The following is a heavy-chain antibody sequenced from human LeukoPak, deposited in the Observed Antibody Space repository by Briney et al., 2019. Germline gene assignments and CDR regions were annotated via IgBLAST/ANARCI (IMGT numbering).Heavy chain of an antibody. J-gene: IGHJ4*02. V-gene: IGHV1-2*02. CDR2: INPNSGGT. D-gene: IGHD1-7*01. CDR1: VYTFTFYY. CDR3: ARGRSVTVPETTKLFDQ. Sequence: GASVTVSFKSSVYTFTFYYLHWVRQAPGQGLEWMAWINPNSGGTSYAQKFRGRVTMARDTSISTAYMELSRLRSDDTAVYYCARGRSVTVPETTKLFDQWGQGTLVTVSS.